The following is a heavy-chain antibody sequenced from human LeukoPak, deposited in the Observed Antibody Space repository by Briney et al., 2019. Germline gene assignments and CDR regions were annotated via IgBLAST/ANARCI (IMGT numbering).Heavy chain of an antibody. D-gene: IGHD3-3*01. V-gene: IGHV1-2*06. J-gene: IGHJ5*02. CDR3: AREGFWSGYYTHNWFDP. CDR2: INPNSGGT. CDR1: GYTFTGYY. Sequence: ASVKVSGKASGYTFTGYYMHWVRQAPGQGLEWMGRINPNSGGTNYAQKFQGRVTMTRDTSISTAYMELSRLRSDDTAVYYCAREGFWSGYYTHNWFDPWGQGTLVTVSS.